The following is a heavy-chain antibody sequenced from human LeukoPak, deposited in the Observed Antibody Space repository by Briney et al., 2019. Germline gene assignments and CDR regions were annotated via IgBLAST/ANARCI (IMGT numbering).Heavy chain of an antibody. CDR1: GYTFTSYD. Sequence: GASVKVSCKASGYTFTSYDINWVRQATGQGLEWMGWMNPNSGNTGYAQKFQGRVTMTRNTSISTAYMELSSLRSEDTAVYYCARTMVRGVISAYDYGMDVRGQGTTVTVSS. V-gene: IGHV1-8*01. J-gene: IGHJ6*02. CDR3: ARTMVRGVISAYDYGMDV. CDR2: MNPNSGNT. D-gene: IGHD3-10*01.